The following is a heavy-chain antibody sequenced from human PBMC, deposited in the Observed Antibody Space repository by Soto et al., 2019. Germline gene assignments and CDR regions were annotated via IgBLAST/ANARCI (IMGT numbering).Heavy chain of an antibody. Sequence: GGSLRLSCAASGFTFSSYAMSWVRQAPGKGLEWVSAISGSGGSTYYADSVKGRFTISRDNSKNTLYLQMNSLRAEDTAVYYCAKGKGGLVAGTSHDAFDIWGQGTMVTVSS. CDR2: ISGSGGST. V-gene: IGHV3-23*01. CDR3: AKGKGGLVAGTSHDAFDI. J-gene: IGHJ3*02. CDR1: GFTFSSYA. D-gene: IGHD6-19*01.